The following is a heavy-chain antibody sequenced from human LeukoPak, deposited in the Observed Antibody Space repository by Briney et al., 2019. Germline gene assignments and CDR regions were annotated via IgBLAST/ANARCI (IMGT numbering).Heavy chain of an antibody. D-gene: IGHD1-1*01. CDR3: ARETTLYYFDY. CDR2: IWYDGSNK. Sequence: GGSLRLSCAASGFTFSSYGMPWVRQAPGKGLEWVAVIWYDGSNKHYADSVKGRFTISRDNSKNTLYLQMNSLRAEDTAVYYCARETTLYYFDYWGQGTLVTVSS. J-gene: IGHJ4*02. V-gene: IGHV3-33*01. CDR1: GFTFSSYG.